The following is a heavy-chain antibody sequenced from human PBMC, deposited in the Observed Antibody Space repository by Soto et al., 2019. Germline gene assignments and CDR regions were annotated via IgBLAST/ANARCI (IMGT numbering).Heavy chain of an antibody. CDR1: GGSISNSDYF. V-gene: IGHV4-30-4*01. CDR3: ASGADVLARGATFFDY. J-gene: IGHJ4*02. D-gene: IGHD3-10*01. Sequence: QVPLQESGPGLVKPLQTLSLTCTVSGGSISNSDYFWSWIRQSPGKGLECIGYSSSSGNTYYNPSVKSRSTPSVGTSKNLFPLRLTSGSVEDTAVYYCASGADVLARGATFFDYGGQGTLGTVSS. CDR2: SSSSGNT.